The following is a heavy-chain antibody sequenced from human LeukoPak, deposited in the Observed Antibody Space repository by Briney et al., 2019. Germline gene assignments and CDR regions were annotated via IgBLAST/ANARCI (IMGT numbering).Heavy chain of an antibody. V-gene: IGHV3-30*04. Sequence: GGSLRLSCAASGFTFSSYAMHCVRQAPGKGLEWVAVISYDGSNRYHADSVKGRFTISRDNSKNTLYLEMNSLRAEDTAVYYCARQGNYGSGSYVRDAFDIWGQGTMVTVSS. J-gene: IGHJ3*02. CDR1: GFTFSSYA. CDR3: ARQGNYGSGSYVRDAFDI. CDR2: ISYDGSNR. D-gene: IGHD3-10*01.